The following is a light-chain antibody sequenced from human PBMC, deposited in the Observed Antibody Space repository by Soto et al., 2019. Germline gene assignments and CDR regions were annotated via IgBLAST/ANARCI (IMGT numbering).Light chain of an antibody. CDR2: KAS. Sequence: DIQMTQSPSTLAASIGDRVTITCRASQSISNWSAWYQQKPGKAPKLLIYKASSLASAVPSRFSGSGSATDFTLTITCLQPDEFATYYGEEYRTYKMLGQGTKVEIK. CDR1: QSISNW. J-gene: IGKJ1*01. V-gene: IGKV1-5*03. CDR3: EEYRTYKM.